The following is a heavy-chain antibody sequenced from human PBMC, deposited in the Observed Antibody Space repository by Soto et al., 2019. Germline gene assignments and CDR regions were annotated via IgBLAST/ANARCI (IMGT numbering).Heavy chain of an antibody. J-gene: IGHJ3*02. Sequence: QVQLVESGGGAVRPGRSLRLSCAASGFTFSNYALHWVRQPPGKGLEWVAVIAYDGSFKYYADSVKGRFTSSRDNSKNVMYLQMTSLRAEDTAVYYCAREIPIALDIWGQGTMVTVSS. CDR2: IAYDGSFK. V-gene: IGHV3-30-3*01. CDR1: GFTFSNYA. CDR3: AREIPIALDI.